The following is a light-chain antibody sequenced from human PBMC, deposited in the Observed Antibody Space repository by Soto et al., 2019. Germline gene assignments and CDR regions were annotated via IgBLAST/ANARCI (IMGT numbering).Light chain of an antibody. CDR2: AAS. CDR3: QQYNNWPLYT. J-gene: IGKJ2*01. V-gene: IGKV3-15*01. CDR1: QFVSNN. Sequence: EILMTQSPATLSVSPGERATLSCRASQFVSNNLAWYQQKPGQAPRLLIYAASTRATGVPARFSGTGSGTEFTITISSLQSEDFAVYYCQQYNNWPLYTFGQGTKLEIK.